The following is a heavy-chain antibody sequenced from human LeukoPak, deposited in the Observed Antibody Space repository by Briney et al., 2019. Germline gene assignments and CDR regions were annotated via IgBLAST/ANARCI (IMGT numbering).Heavy chain of an antibody. CDR2: ISSSSSYI. D-gene: IGHD2-8*02. V-gene: IGHV3-21*04. Sequence: PGGSLRLSCAASGFAFSSYSMNWVRQAPGKGLEWVSSISSSSSYIYYADSVKGRFTISRDNAKNSLYLQMNSLRAEDTAIYYCATYRQVLLPFESWGQGTLVTVSS. J-gene: IGHJ4*02. CDR1: GFAFSSYS. CDR3: ATYRQVLLPFES.